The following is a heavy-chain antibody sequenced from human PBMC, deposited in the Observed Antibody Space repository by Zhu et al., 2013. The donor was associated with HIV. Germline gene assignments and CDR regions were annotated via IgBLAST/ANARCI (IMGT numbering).Heavy chain of an antibody. CDR2: INPNSGGT. D-gene: IGHD7-27*01. V-gene: IGHV1-2*02. CDR1: GYTFTGYY. J-gene: IGHJ3*02. CDR3: ARGEANWGPKVGLDI. Sequence: QVQLVQSGAEVKRPGASVKVSCEASGYTFTGYYMHWVRQAPGQGLEYMGWINPNSGGTNYAQKFQGRVTMTRDTSISTAYMELIRLRSDDTAVYYCARGEANWGPKVGLDIWGQGQWSPXLQ.